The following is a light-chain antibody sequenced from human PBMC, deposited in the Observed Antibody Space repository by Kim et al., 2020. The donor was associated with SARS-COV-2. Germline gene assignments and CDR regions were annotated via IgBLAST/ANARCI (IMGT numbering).Light chain of an antibody. Sequence: GSPGQTASITCSGDKLGDKYACWYQQKPGQSPVLVIYQDTKRPSGIPERFSGSNSGNTATLTISGTQAMDEADYYCQTWDSTSVVFGGGTKLTVL. J-gene: IGLJ2*01. V-gene: IGLV3-1*01. CDR3: QTWDSTSVV. CDR1: KLGDKY. CDR2: QDT.